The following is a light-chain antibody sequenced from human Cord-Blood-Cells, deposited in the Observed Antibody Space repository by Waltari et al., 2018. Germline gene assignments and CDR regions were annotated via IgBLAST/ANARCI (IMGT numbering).Light chain of an antibody. CDR1: QGISSY. Sequence: AIRMTQSPFSLSASVGDRVTITCCASQGISSYLAWYQQKPAKAPKLFIYYSSSLQSVVPSRCSGSGSGTDYTLTISRLHPEDFATYYCQQYYSTPFPFGPGTKVDIK. CDR2: YSS. J-gene: IGKJ3*01. V-gene: IGKV1D-43*01. CDR3: QQYYSTPFP.